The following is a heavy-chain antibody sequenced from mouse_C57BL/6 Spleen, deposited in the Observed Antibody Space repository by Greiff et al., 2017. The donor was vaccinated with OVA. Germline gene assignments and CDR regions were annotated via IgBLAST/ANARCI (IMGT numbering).Heavy chain of an antibody. D-gene: IGHD2-3*01. Sequence: QVQLQQSGAELVKPGASVKISCKASGYAFSSYWMNWVKQRPGKGLEWIGQIYPGDGDTNYNGKFKGKATLTADKSSSTAYLQLSSLTSEDSAVYFCARVPPYDGYSLYAMDYWGQGTSVTVSS. J-gene: IGHJ4*01. V-gene: IGHV1-80*01. CDR2: IYPGDGDT. CDR1: GYAFSSYW. CDR3: ARVPPYDGYSLYAMDY.